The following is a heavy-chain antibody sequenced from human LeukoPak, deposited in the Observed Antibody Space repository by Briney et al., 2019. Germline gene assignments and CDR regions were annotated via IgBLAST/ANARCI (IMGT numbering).Heavy chain of an antibody. Sequence: SETLSLTCTVSGGSITNYYWSWIRQPAGKGLEWIGRIYSSGSTNYNPSLNSRVTMSVDTSKNQFSLKLTSVTAADTAVHYCTRTSPKNGAFDLWGQGTMVTVSS. CDR3: TRTSPKNGAFDL. V-gene: IGHV4-4*07. J-gene: IGHJ3*01. CDR1: GGSITNYY. D-gene: IGHD2-8*01. CDR2: IYSSGST.